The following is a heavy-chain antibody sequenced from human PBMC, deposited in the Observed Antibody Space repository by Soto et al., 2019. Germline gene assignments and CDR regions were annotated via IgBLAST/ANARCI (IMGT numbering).Heavy chain of an antibody. J-gene: IGHJ4*02. CDR2: IYYSGST. Sequence: SATLSLTCTVSGGSISSSSYYWGWIRQPPGKGLEWIGSIYYSGSTYYNPSLKSRVTISVDTSKNQFSLKLSSVTAADTAVYYCARHGEGAAAGTDYWGQGTLVTVSS. D-gene: IGHD6-13*01. CDR1: GGSISSSSYY. CDR3: ARHGEGAAAGTDY. V-gene: IGHV4-39*01.